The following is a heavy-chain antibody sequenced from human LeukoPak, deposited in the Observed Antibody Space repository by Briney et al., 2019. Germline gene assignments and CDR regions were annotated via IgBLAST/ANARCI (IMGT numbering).Heavy chain of an antibody. D-gene: IGHD1-1*01. CDR3: ARDLEPGTYYYYGMDV. CDR2: ISYDGSNK. V-gene: IGHV3-30-3*01. J-gene: IGHJ6*02. Sequence: TGGSLRLSCAASGFTFSSYAMHWVRQAPGKGLEWVAVISYDGSNKYYADSVKGRFTISRDNSKNTLYLQMNSLRAEDTAVYYCARDLEPGTYYYYGMDVWGQGTTVTVSS. CDR1: GFTFSSYA.